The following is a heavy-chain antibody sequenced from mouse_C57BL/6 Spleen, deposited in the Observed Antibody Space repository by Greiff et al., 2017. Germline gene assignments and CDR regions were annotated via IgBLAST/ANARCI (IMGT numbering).Heavy chain of an antibody. Sequence: QVQLQQPGAELVRPGSSVKLSCKASGYTFTSYWMDWVKQRPGQGLEWIGNIYPSDSETHYNQKFKDKATLTVDKSSSTAYMQLSSLTSEYSAVYYCARSRYDYDVGDDYWGQGTTLTVSS. J-gene: IGHJ2*01. V-gene: IGHV1-61*01. CDR1: GYTFTSYW. CDR2: IYPSDSET. D-gene: IGHD2-4*01. CDR3: ARSRYDYDVGDDY.